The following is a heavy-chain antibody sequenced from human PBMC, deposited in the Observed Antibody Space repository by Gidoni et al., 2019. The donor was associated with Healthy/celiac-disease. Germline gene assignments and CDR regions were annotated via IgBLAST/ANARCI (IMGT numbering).Heavy chain of an antibody. CDR3: TSGISTSCYYDGYDYCAFDI. Sequence: EVQLVESGGGLVQPGRSLRLSCTASGFTFGYYAMSWFRQAQGKGLEWVGFIRSKAYGGTTEYAASVKGRFTISRDDSKSIAYLQMNSLKTEDTAVYYCTSGISTSCYYDGYDYCAFDIWGQGTMVTVSS. CDR1: GFTFGYYA. CDR2: IRSKAYGGTT. J-gene: IGHJ3*02. V-gene: IGHV3-49*03. D-gene: IGHD2-2*01.